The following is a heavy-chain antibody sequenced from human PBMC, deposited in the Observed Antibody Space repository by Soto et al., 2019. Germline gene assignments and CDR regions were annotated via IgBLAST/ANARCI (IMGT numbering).Heavy chain of an antibody. J-gene: IGHJ4*02. Sequence: VASVKVSCKVSGYTLTELSMHWVRQAPGKGLEWMGGFDPEDGETIYAQKFQGRVTMTEDTSTDTAYMELSSLRSEDTAVYYCATEVHCSSTSCYSYSLGYWGQGTLVTVSS. CDR3: ATEVHCSSTSCYSYSLGY. D-gene: IGHD2-2*02. CDR2: FDPEDGET. V-gene: IGHV1-24*01. CDR1: GYTLTELS.